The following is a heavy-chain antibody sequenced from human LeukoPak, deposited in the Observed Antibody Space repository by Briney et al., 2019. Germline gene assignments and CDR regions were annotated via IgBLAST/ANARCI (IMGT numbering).Heavy chain of an antibody. CDR2: INWNGGST. J-gene: IGHJ4*02. V-gene: IGHV3-20*04. D-gene: IGHD6-19*01. CDR1: GFTFGNYG. CDR3: ARVPPRSLKAVAGDAPGYAFDY. Sequence: PGGSLRLSCAASGFTFGNYGMSWVRQAPGKGLEWVSGINWNGGSTGYADSVEGRFTISRDNAKNSQYLQMNSLRAEDTAVYYRARVPPRSLKAVAGDAPGYAFDYWGQGTLVTVSS.